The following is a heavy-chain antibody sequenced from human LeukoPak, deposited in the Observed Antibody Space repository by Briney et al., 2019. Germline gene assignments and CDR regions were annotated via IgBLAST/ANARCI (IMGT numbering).Heavy chain of an antibody. Sequence: SETLSLTCAVYGGSFSGYYWSWIRQPPGKGLEWIGEINHSGSTNYNPSLKSRVTISVDTSKNQFSLKLSSVTAADTAVYYCARSVRYGVNNSRGAFDYWGQGTQVTVSS. V-gene: IGHV4-34*01. CDR2: INHSGST. J-gene: IGHJ4*02. CDR1: GGSFSGYY. D-gene: IGHD1/OR15-1a*01. CDR3: ARSVRYGVNNSRGAFDY.